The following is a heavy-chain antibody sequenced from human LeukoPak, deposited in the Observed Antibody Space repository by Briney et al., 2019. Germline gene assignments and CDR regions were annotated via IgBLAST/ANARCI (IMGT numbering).Heavy chain of an antibody. J-gene: IGHJ6*02. CDR2: ISASGGST. CDR1: GFTFSSSA. V-gene: IGHV3-23*01. D-gene: IGHD2-15*01. Sequence: GGSLRLSCAASGFTFSSSAMSWVRQVPGKGLEWVSGISASGGSTYYADSVRGRFTISRDNSKNTLYVQMNSLRDEDTAVYYCAKDLTLGYCSGGSCYWDYYYGMDVWGQGTTVTVSS. CDR3: AKDLTLGYCSGGSCYWDYYYGMDV.